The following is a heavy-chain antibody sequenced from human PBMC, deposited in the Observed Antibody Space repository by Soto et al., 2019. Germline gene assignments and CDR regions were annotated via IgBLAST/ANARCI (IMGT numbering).Heavy chain of an antibody. CDR3: AHNPTLYVLGAFDI. D-gene: IGHD3-16*01. V-gene: IGHV2-5*01. Sequence: SGPTLVNPTQTLTLTCTFSGFSLSTSGVGVGWIRQPPGKALEWLALIYWNDDKRYSPSLKSRLTITKDTSKNQVVLTMTNMDPVATATYYCAHNPTLYVLGAFDIWGQGTMVTVSS. CDR1: GFSLSTSGVG. J-gene: IGHJ3*02. CDR2: IYWNDDK.